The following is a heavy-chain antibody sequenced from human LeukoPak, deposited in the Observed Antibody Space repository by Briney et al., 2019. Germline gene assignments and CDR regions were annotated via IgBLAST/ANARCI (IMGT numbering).Heavy chain of an antibody. V-gene: IGHV1-69*05. CDR3: AKSGGYSYGFGADYFDY. J-gene: IGHJ4*02. Sequence: SVKLSCKASGGTFSSYAISWVRQAPGQGLEWMGRIIPIFGTANYAQKFQGRVTITTDESTSTAYMELSSLRSEDTAVYYCAKSGGYSYGFGADYFDYWGQGTLATVSS. CDR1: GGTFSSYA. CDR2: IIPIFGTA. D-gene: IGHD5-18*01.